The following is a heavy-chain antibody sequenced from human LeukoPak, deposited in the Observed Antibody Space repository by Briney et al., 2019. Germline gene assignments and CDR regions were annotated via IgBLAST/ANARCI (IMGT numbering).Heavy chain of an antibody. Sequence: GASVQVSCEDSGGTFSSYAISWVRQAPGQGLEWMGGIIPIFGTANYAQKFQGRVTITADESTSTAYMELSSLRSEDTAVYYCARYRYCSGGSCYPPRYYFDYWGQGTLVTVSS. J-gene: IGHJ4*02. CDR2: IIPIFGTA. V-gene: IGHV1-69*13. CDR3: ARYRYCSGGSCYPPRYYFDY. D-gene: IGHD2-15*01. CDR1: GGTFSSYA.